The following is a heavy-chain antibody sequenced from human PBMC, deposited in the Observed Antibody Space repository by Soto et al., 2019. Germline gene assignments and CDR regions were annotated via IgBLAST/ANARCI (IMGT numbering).Heavy chain of an antibody. CDR3: AKKGIYCGGDCYSGFDY. Sequence: EVQLLESGGGLVQPGGSLRLSCAASGFTFSNFAMSWVRQAPGKGLEGASSITYSGGNTYYADSVKGRFTISRDNSKNTLYLRMYSVRAEDTAVYYCAKKGIYCGGDCYSGFDYWGQGTLVTVSS. D-gene: IGHD2-21*02. J-gene: IGHJ4*02. CDR2: ITYSGGNT. CDR1: GFTFSNFA. V-gene: IGHV3-23*01.